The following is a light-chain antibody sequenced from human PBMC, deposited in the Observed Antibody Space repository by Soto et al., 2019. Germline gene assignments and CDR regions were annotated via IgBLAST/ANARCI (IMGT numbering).Light chain of an antibody. Sequence: EIVMTQYTTTLSVSPGERATLSCRASQSVSSNLAWYQQKPGHAPRLLIYGASNRATGIPDRFSGSGSGTEFTLAISSLQPEDSATYYCLRDINYPWTFGQGTMVDIK. CDR1: QSVSSN. CDR2: GAS. CDR3: LRDINYPWT. V-gene: IGKV3D-15*01. J-gene: IGKJ1*01.